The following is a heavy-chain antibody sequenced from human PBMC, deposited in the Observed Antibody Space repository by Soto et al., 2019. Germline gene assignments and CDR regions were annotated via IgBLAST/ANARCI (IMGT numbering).Heavy chain of an antibody. J-gene: IGHJ4*02. D-gene: IGHD3-9*01. CDR1: GFTFSSYA. Sequence: QVQLVESGGGVVQPGRSLRLSCAASGFTFSSYAMHWVRQAPGKGLEWVAVISYDGSNKYYADSVKGRFTISRDNSKNTLYLQMNSLRAEDTAVYYCARSPTTYYDILTGYLDYWRQGTLVTVSS. CDR3: ARSPTTYYDILTGYLDY. V-gene: IGHV3-30-3*01. CDR2: ISYDGSNK.